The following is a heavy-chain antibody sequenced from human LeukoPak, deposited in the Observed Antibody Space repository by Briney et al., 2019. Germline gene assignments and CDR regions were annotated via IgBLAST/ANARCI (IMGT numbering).Heavy chain of an antibody. D-gene: IGHD4-23*01. CDR1: GYTYTDYY. J-gene: IGHJ6*02. V-gene: IGHV1-2*02. Sequence: GASVKVSCKASGYTYTDYYLHWVRQAPGQGLEWMGWINPTSGRSNYAEKFQGRVTMTRDTSISTAYMELSSLRSDDTAVYYCANLRWFQTWGYYGMDVWGQGTAVTVSS. CDR2: INPTSGRS. CDR3: ANLRWFQTWGYYGMDV.